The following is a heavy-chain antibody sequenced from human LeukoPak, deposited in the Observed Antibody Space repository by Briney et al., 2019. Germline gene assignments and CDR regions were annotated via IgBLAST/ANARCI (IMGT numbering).Heavy chain of an antibody. Sequence: GGSLRLSCSASGFTFSAYAMHWVRQAPGKGLEYVSAINSNGGSTYYADSVKGRFTISGDNTKNTLYLQMSSLRAEDTAVYYCVKTIAVAGNFDSWGQGTLVTVSS. J-gene: IGHJ4*02. CDR2: INSNGGST. D-gene: IGHD6-19*01. CDR1: GFTFSAYA. CDR3: VKTIAVAGNFDS. V-gene: IGHV3-64D*09.